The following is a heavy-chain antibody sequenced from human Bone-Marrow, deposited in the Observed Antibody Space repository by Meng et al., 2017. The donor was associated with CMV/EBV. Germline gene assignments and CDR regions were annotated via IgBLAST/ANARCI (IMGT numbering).Heavy chain of an antibody. V-gene: IGHV1-2*02. J-gene: IGHJ6*01. CDR3: AKSLYTNYYSTYYGLAV. CDR2: INPKSGGT. D-gene: IGHD3-22*01. CDR1: GYTFIGYD. Sequence: ASVKVSCKASGYTFIGYDLHWVRQAPGQGLEWMGWINPKSGGTNYAQRFQGRVTMTRDTSINTVYMELRRLRSDDTAVYFCAKSLYTNYYSTYYGLAVWGQGHTV.